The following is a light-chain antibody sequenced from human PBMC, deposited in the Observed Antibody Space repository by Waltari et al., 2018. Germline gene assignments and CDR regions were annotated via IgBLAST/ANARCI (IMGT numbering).Light chain of an antibody. J-gene: IGLJ2*01. CDR1: NIRRRT. CDR3: HVWDSSSDPVV. Sequence: SYVLTQPHSVSVAPAQTARIPLGGTNIRRRTVHWYQQRPGQAPLLVVYGDTDRPSGIPERFSGSNPGDTATLTISRVEAGDEADYYCHVWDSSSDPVVFGGGTKLTVL. V-gene: IGLV3-21*02. CDR2: GDT.